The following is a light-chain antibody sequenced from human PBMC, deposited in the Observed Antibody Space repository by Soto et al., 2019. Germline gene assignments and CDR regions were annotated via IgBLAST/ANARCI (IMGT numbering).Light chain of an antibody. CDR1: QSITTY. Sequence: DIQMTQSPSSLSASVGDRVTVTCRASQSITTYLNWYQQKPGKAPKLLIYAASSLQSGVPSRFSGSASGTDFTLTITSLQPGDFATYICQQSYGTPWTFGQGTKVEIK. V-gene: IGKV1-39*01. CDR2: AAS. CDR3: QQSYGTPWT. J-gene: IGKJ1*01.